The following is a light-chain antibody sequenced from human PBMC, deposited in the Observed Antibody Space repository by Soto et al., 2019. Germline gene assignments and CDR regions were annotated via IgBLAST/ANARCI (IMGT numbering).Light chain of an antibody. V-gene: IGKV1-5*03. CDR2: RAS. CDR3: QHYSSYSEA. CDR1: QAIISW. J-gene: IGKJ1*01. Sequence: DIQMTQSPSTLSGSVGDRVTITCRASQAIISWLSWYQHRPGKAPKLLIYRASTLKSGIPSRFSGSGSGPEFTLTISSLQPDDFATYYCQHYSSYSEAFGQGTKVDIK.